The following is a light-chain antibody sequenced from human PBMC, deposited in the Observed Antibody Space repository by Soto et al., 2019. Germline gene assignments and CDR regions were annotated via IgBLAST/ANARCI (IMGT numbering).Light chain of an antibody. CDR3: QQRSNWPT. CDR1: QSVNNNY. Sequence: EIVLTQYPGTLSLSPGERATLSCRASQSVNNNYLAWHQQKPGQAPRLLIYGASNRATGIPARFSGSGSGTDFTLTISSLEPEDFAVYYCQQRSNWPTFGQGTRLEIK. J-gene: IGKJ5*01. CDR2: GAS. V-gene: IGKV3-11*01.